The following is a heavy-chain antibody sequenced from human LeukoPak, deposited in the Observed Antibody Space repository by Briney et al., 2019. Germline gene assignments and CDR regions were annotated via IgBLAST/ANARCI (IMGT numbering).Heavy chain of an antibody. CDR1: GYTFIGYY. CDR3: ARDLSSGSYYGN. CDR2: INPNSGGT. J-gene: IGHJ4*02. D-gene: IGHD1-26*01. Sequence: ASVKVSCKASGYTFIGYYMHWVRQAPGQGLEWMGRINPNSGGTNYAQKFQGRVTMTRDTSISTAYMELSRLRSDDTAVYYCARDLSSGSYYGNWGQGTLVTVSS. V-gene: IGHV1-2*06.